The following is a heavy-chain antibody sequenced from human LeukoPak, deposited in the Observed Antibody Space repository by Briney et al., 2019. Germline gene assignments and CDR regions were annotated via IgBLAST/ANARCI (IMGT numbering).Heavy chain of an antibody. CDR1: GYTFTGYY. CDR3: ARDPTRITIFGVAMGAFDI. Sequence: ASVKVSCKASGYTFTGYYMHWVRQAPGQGLEWMGRINPNSGGTNYAQKFQGRVTMTRDTSISTAYMELSRLRSDDTAVYYCARDPTRITIFGVAMGAFDIWGQGTMATVSS. CDR2: INPNSGGT. D-gene: IGHD3-3*01. J-gene: IGHJ3*02. V-gene: IGHV1-2*06.